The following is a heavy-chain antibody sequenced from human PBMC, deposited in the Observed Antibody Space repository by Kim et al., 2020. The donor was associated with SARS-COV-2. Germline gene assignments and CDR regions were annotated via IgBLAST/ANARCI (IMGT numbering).Heavy chain of an antibody. CDR1: GFNFSDYY. CDR2: ISPSSTNI. Sequence: GGSLRLSCTGSGFNFSDYYISWIRQAPGKGLEWVSYISPSSTNINYEDSVKGRFTISRDNANNSVSLQMRSLRVEDTAVYYCARDEGMGAIHSAWGQGILVSVSS. J-gene: IGHJ5*02. D-gene: IGHD1-26*01. V-gene: IGHV3-11*06. CDR3: ARDEGMGAIHSA.